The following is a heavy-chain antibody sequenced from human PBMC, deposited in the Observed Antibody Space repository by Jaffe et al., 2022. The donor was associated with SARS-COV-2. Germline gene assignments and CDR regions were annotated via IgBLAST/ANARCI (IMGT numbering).Heavy chain of an antibody. J-gene: IGHJ4*02. Sequence: EVQLGESGGDWVQPGKSLRLSCEASGFTFDDYAMHWVRQAPGKGLEWISGISWNNNHTAYADSVKGRFTISRDNAKRSLYLQMTSLRPDDTAMYFCAKHIKTLGYCSTTSCSLSASLGSWGQGTLVTVSS. V-gene: IGHV3-9*01. CDR2: ISWNNNHT. CDR1: GFTFDDYA. D-gene: IGHD2-2*01. CDR3: AKHIKTLGYCSTTSCSLSASLGS.